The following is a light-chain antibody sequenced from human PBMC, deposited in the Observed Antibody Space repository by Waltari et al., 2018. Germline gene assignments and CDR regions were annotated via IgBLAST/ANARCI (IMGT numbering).Light chain of an antibody. CDR2: DVS. V-gene: IGLV2-14*03. J-gene: IGLJ1*01. CDR3: SSYTTSSTRV. Sequence: QSALTQPASVSGSPGQSITISCTGTSSDVGASNYVSWYQQPPGKAPKLIIYDVSNRPSGVSNRVSGSKSGNTASLTISGLQAEDEADYYCSSYTTSSTRVFGSGTKVTVL. CDR1: SSDVGASNY.